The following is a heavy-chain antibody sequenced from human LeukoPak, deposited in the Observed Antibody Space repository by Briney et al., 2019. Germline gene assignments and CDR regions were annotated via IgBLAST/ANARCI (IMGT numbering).Heavy chain of an antibody. J-gene: IGHJ4*02. CDR2: ISSDTI. CDR3: VRDRDWGFDY. D-gene: IGHD7-27*01. CDR1: GFTFSTYS. Sequence: GGSLRLSCAASGFTFSTYSMNWVRQAPGQGLQWVSYISSDTISYADSVKGRFTISRDNVKNSLYLQMNSLRAEDTAVYYCVRDRDWGFDYWGQATLVSVSA. V-gene: IGHV3-48*01.